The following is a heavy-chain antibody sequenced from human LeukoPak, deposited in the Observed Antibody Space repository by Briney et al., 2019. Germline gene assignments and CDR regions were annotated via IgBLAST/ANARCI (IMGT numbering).Heavy chain of an antibody. V-gene: IGHV3-7*01. J-gene: IGHJ6*02. CDR1: GFTFSSYW. CDR2: IKQDGSEK. CDR3: ARDLYSSSWMTYYYYGMDV. Sequence: PGGSLRLSCAAPGFTFSSYWMSWVRQAPGKGLEWVANIKQDGSEKYYVDSVKGRFTISRDNAKNSLYLQMNSLRAEDTAVYYCARDLYSSSWMTYYYYGMDVWGQGTTVTVSS. D-gene: IGHD6-13*01.